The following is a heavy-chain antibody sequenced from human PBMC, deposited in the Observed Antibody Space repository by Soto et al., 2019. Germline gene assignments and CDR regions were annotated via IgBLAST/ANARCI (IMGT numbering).Heavy chain of an antibody. V-gene: IGHV1-18*01. CDR2: ISAYNGNT. J-gene: IGHJ6*02. CDR1: GYTFTSYG. Sequence: ASVKVSCKASGYTFTSYGISWVRQAPGQGLEWMGWISAYNGNTNYAQKLQGRVTMTTDTSTSTAYMELRSLRSDDTAVYYCAREDPKYYDFWSGYFGYYYYYGMDVWGQGTTVTVSS. CDR3: AREDPKYYDFWSGYFGYYYYYGMDV. D-gene: IGHD3-3*01.